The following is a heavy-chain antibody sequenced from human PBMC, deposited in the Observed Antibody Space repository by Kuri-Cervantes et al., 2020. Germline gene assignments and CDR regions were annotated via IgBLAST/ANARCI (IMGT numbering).Heavy chain of an antibody. CDR1: GFTFSSYW. D-gene: IGHD5-18*01. Sequence: GGSLRLSCAASGFTFSSYWMSWVRQAPGKGLEWVANIKQDGSEKYYVDSVKGRFTISRDNAKNSLYLQMNSLRAEDTAVYYCAKETTGYSYGNLDYWGQGTLVTVSS. V-gene: IGHV3-7*01. CDR3: AKETTGYSYGNLDY. J-gene: IGHJ4*02. CDR2: IKQDGSEK.